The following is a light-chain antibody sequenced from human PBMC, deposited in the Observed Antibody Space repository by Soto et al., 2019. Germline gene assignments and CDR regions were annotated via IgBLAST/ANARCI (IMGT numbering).Light chain of an antibody. Sequence: EIVMTQSPASLSVSPGETATLSCRASQSISNSLAWYQQKPGQAPSLLIYGASTRATGIPARFSGSGSGTEVTLTISSLQSEDSALYYCQQYNNWPPRTFGQRTKLEIK. CDR3: QQYNNWPPRT. V-gene: IGKV3-15*01. J-gene: IGKJ2*01. CDR1: QSISNS. CDR2: GAS.